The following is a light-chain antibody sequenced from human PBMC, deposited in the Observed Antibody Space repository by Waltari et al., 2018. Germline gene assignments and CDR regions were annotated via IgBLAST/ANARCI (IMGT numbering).Light chain of an antibody. CDR2: DKN. Sequence: SSELTQDHAVSVAMGQTVRITCHGDSLRSTYASLYQKRPGQAPILVIYDKNNRPSGVPDRFSGSSSHNTVSLTITGAQAEDEASYYCHSRDASGVAGSFGGGTKLTVL. J-gene: IGLJ2*01. CDR1: SLRSTY. V-gene: IGLV3-19*01. CDR3: HSRDASGVAGS.